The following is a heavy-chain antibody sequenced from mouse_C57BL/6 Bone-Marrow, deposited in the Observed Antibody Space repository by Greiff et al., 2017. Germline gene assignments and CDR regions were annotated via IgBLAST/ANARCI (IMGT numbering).Heavy chain of an antibody. Sequence: EVQLQQSGPELVKPGASVKMSCKASGYTFTDYNMHWVKQSHGKSLEWIGYINPNNGGTSYNQKFKGKATLTVNKSSSTAYMELRGLTSEDSAVYYCARDPYDYDGGHFDYWGQGTTLTVSS. CDR2: INPNNGGT. D-gene: IGHD2-4*01. J-gene: IGHJ2*01. CDR3: ARDPYDYDGGHFDY. V-gene: IGHV1-22*01. CDR1: GYTFTDYN.